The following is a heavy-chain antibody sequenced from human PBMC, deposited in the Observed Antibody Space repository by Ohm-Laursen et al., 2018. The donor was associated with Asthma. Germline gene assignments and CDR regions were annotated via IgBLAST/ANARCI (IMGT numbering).Heavy chain of an antibody. J-gene: IGHJ2*01. D-gene: IGHD5-24*01. CDR3: ARDGYSSAGDIYLDL. Sequence: GSLRLSCAASGFTFSSSNMDWVRQAPGRGLEWVSAISHNSGYIRYADSVKGRFTISRDNAKNSLYLQLVSLRAEDTAVYYCARDGYSSAGDIYLDLWGRGTLVTVSS. V-gene: IGHV3-21*01. CDR2: ISHNSGYI. CDR1: GFTFSSSN.